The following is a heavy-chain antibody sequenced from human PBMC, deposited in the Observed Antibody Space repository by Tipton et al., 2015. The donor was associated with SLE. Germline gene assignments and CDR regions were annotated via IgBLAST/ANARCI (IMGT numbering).Heavy chain of an antibody. J-gene: IGHJ6*03. CDR3: ARVGWELKDYYYMDV. D-gene: IGHD1-26*01. CDR2: IYTSGST. Sequence: TLSLTCTVSGGSISSYYWSWFRQPAGKGLEWIGRIYTSGSTNYNPPPKSRVTISVDTSKNQFSLKLSSVTAADTAVYYCARVGWELKDYYYMDVWGKGTTVTVSS. CDR1: GGSISSYY. V-gene: IGHV4-4*07.